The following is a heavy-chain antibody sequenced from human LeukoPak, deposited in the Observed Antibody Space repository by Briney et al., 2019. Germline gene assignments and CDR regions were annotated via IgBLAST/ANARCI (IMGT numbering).Heavy chain of an antibody. V-gene: IGHV4-4*07. CDR1: GGSISSYY. Sequence: SETLSLTCTVSGGSISSYYWSWIRQPAGKGLEWIGRIYTSGSTNYNPSLKSRVTMSVDTSKNQFSLKLSSVTAADTAVYYCARAGGYYDSSGYYFYWYFDLWGRGTLVTVSS. CDR3: ARAGGYYDSSGYYFYWYFDL. CDR2: IYTSGST. J-gene: IGHJ2*01. D-gene: IGHD3-22*01.